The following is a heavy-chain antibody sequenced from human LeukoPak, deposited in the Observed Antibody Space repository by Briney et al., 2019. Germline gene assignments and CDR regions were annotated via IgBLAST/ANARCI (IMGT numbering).Heavy chain of an antibody. CDR2: IYNSGST. CDR1: GGSISTYY. Sequence: SETLSLTCAVSGGSISTYYWSWIRQPPGKGLEWIGYIYNSGSTNYNPSLKSRVTMSVDTAKNHFSLKLSSVTAADTAMYYCAVNSTKHAFDFWGKGTMVTVSS. J-gene: IGHJ3*01. CDR3: AVNSTKHAFDF. D-gene: IGHD5/OR15-5a*01. V-gene: IGHV4-59*08.